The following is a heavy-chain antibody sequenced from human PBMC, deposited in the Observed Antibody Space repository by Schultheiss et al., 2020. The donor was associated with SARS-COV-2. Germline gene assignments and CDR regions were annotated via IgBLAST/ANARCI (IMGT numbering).Heavy chain of an antibody. CDR3: AKAISDFWSGYSY. Sequence: GESLKISCAVSGFTFSSYGMHWVRQAPGKGLEWVAVIWNDGSNKYYADSVKGRFTISRDNARNSLYLQMNSLRAEDTAVYYCAKAISDFWSGYSYWGQGTLVTVSS. V-gene: IGHV3-33*03. CDR1: GFTFSSYG. J-gene: IGHJ4*02. D-gene: IGHD3-3*01. CDR2: IWNDGSNK.